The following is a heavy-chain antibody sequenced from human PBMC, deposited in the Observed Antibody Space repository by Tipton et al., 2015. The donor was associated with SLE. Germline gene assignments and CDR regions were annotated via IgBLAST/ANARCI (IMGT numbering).Heavy chain of an antibody. V-gene: IGHV4-4*07. Sequence: TLSLTCTVSGGSISSHYWSWIRQPPGKGLQWIGRIQTSGSTSYNPSLKSRVTMSEDTSKYQFSLKLSSVTAADTAVYYCARRSYCGGDCYRFDYWGQGTLVTVSS. J-gene: IGHJ4*02. CDR3: ARRSYCGGDCYRFDY. CDR1: GGSISSHY. CDR2: IQTSGST. D-gene: IGHD2-21*01.